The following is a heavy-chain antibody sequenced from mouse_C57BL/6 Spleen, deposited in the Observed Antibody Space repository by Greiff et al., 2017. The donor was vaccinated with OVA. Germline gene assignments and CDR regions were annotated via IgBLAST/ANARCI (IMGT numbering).Heavy chain of an antibody. J-gene: IGHJ4*01. V-gene: IGHV1-82*01. CDR2: IYPGDGDT. CDR3: ARRGGVYAVDY. CDR1: GYAFSSSW. Sequence: QVQLQQSGPELVKPGASVKISCKASGYAFSSSWMNWVKQRPGKGLEWIGRIYPGDGDTNYNGKFKGKATLTADKSSSTAYMQLSSLTSEDSAVYFCARRGGVYAVDYWGQGTTVTVSS.